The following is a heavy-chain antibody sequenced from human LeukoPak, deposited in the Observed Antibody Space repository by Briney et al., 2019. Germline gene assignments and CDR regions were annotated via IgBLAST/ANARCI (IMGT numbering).Heavy chain of an antibody. D-gene: IGHD6-19*01. V-gene: IGHV3-66*01. Sequence: TGGSLRLSCAASGFTVSSNYMSWVRQAPGKGLEWVSVIYSGGSTYYADSVKRRFTISRDNSKNTLYLQMNSLRAEDTAVYYCAGAPSSGWPDFDYWGQGTLVTVSS. CDR2: IYSGGST. CDR3: AGAPSSGWPDFDY. CDR1: GFTVSSNY. J-gene: IGHJ4*02.